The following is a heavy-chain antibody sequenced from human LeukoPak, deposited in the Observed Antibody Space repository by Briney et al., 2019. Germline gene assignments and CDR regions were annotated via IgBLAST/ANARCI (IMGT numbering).Heavy chain of an antibody. J-gene: IGHJ6*02. CDR3: AKLRGTTGTTDFLDGMDV. V-gene: IGHV3-23*01. CDR2: ISTSGGST. D-gene: IGHD1-1*01. Sequence: PGGSLRLSCAASGFTFTSYAMSWVRQAPGKGLEWVSTISTSGGSTYYADSVKGRFTISRDNSKNTLFLQMNSLRAEDTAIYYCAKLRGTTGTTDFLDGMDVWGQGTTVTVSS. CDR1: GFTFTSYA.